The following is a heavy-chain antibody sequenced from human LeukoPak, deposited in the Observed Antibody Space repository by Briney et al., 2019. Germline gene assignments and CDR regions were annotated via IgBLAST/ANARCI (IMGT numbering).Heavy chain of an antibody. Sequence: SVNVSLKASGGTFSSYAIRGVRQAPAQGLAWMGRIIPILGRANYAQKLQGRVTLTADKTTSTAYMELISLRSEDTAVYYCEREPYSHYYGSGSYSQSFDYWGQGTLVTVSS. CDR2: IIPILGRA. CDR3: EREPYSHYYGSGSYSQSFDY. CDR1: GGTFSSYA. J-gene: IGHJ4*02. D-gene: IGHD3-10*01. V-gene: IGHV1-69*04.